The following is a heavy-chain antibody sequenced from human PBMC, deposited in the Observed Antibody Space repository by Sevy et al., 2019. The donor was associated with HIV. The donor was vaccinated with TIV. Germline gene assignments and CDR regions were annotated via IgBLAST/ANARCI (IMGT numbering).Heavy chain of an antibody. CDR3: AKDGSGSEWEGTYSYGMDV. J-gene: IGHJ6*04. V-gene: IGHV3-30*02. D-gene: IGHD3-10*01. CDR2: IRYDGSNK. CDR1: GFTFSSYG. Sequence: GGSLRLSCAASGFTFSSYGMHWVRQAPGKGLEWVAFIRYDGSNKYYADSVKGRFTISRDNSKNTLYLQMNSLRAEDTAVYYCAKDGSGSEWEGTYSYGMDVWGEGTTVTVSS.